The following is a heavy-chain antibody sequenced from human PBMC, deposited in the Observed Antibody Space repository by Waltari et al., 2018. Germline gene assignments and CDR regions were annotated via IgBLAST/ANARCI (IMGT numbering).Heavy chain of an antibody. CDR2: VDPEDGET. V-gene: IGHV1-69-2*01. J-gene: IGHJ4*02. D-gene: IGHD6-6*01. Sequence: DVQLVQSGAGVKKPGATVKISCKISGFPFTDYYIHWVQQAPGKGLKWVGLVDPEDGETVYAGNFQGRVTITADTLTDTAFMEVDTLRSEDTAVYYCATGREQLAHFDHWGQGTLVTVSS. CDR3: ATGREQLAHFDH. CDR1: GFPFTDYY.